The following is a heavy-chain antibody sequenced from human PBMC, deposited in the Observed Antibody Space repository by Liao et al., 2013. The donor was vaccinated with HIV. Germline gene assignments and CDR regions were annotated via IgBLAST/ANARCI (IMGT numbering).Heavy chain of an antibody. Sequence: QLQLQESGPGLVKPSETLSLTCIVSGGSISSSSYHWAWVRQSPGKGLEWIGTIYYNGEVQYNPSLKSRVTMSVDTSKDQFALKLNSLTAADTALYYCAGVGRRHSVGYSTWFGPWGQGNWSPSPQ. J-gene: IGHJ5*02. CDR3: AGVGRRHSVGYSTWFGP. V-gene: IGHV4-39*07. CDR1: GGSISSSSYH. D-gene: IGHD2-2*03. CDR2: IYYNGEV.